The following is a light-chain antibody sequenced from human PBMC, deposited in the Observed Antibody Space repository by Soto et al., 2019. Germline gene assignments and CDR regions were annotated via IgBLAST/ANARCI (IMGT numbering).Light chain of an antibody. V-gene: IGKV1-5*01. CDR1: QSISNW. Sequence: DIQMTQPPSTLSASVGDRVTITCRASQSISNWLAWYQQKAGKVPKLLIYDASTLASGVPSRFSGSGSGAEFTLTISSLQPDDFATFYCQEYSSYTWTFGHGTKVDIK. CDR2: DAS. CDR3: QEYSSYTWT. J-gene: IGKJ1*01.